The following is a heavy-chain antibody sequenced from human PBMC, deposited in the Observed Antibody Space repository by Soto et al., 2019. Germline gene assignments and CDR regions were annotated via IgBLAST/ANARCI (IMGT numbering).Heavy chain of an antibody. D-gene: IGHD2-15*01. CDR2: IDYSGST. Sequence: QVQLQESGPGLVKPSETLSLTCTVSGGSISSYYWSCIRQPPGKGLEWIGYIDYSGSTNYNPSLKSRVTISVDTSKNQFSQKLSSVTAADTAVYYCARRWGSAADYWGQGTLVTVSS. CDR1: GGSISSYY. V-gene: IGHV4-59*08. J-gene: IGHJ4*02. CDR3: ARRWGSAADY.